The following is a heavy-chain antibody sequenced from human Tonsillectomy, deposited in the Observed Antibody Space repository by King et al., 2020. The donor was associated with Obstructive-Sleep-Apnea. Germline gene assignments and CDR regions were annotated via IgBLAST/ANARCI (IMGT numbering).Heavy chain of an antibody. CDR2: ISYDGSNK. D-gene: IGHD3-9*01. Sequence: VQLVESGGGVVQPGRSLRLSCAASGFTFSSYRMHWVRRAPGKGLEWVAVISYDGSNKYYADSVKGRFTISRDNSKNTLYLQMNSLRAEDTAVYYCAILENFDWLVGLFDYWGQGTLVTVSS. CDR3: AILENFDWLVGLFDY. CDR1: GFTFSSYR. J-gene: IGHJ4*02. V-gene: IGHV3-30*03.